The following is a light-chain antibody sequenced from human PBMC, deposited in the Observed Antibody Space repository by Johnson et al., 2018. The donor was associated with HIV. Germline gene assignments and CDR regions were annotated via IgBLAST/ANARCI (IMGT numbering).Light chain of an antibody. Sequence: VLTQPPSVSAAPGQKVTISCSGSSSNIGNNYVSWYQQVPGTAPKLLIFYNNKRPSGIPDRFSGSKSGTSATLGITGLQTGDEAGYSCGTWDSSLSEGVFGTGTKVTVL. CDR3: GTWDSSLSEGV. CDR2: YNN. V-gene: IGLV1-51*01. J-gene: IGLJ1*01. CDR1: SSNIGNNY.